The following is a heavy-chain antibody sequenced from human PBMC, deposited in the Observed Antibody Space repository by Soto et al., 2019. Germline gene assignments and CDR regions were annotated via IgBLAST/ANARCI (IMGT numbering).Heavy chain of an antibody. Sequence: ASVKVSCKASGYTFTSYGISWVRQAPGQGLEWMGWISAYNGNTNYAQKLQGRVTMTTDTSTNTAYMELRSLRSDDTAVYYCASDDRFMISFGGVGYGMDVWGQGTTVTVSS. J-gene: IGHJ6*02. V-gene: IGHV1-18*01. CDR3: ASDDRFMISFGGVGYGMDV. CDR1: GYTFTSYG. D-gene: IGHD3-16*01. CDR2: ISAYNGNT.